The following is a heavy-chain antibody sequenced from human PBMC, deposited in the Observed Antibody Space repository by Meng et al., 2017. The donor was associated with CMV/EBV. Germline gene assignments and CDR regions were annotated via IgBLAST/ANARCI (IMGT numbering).Heavy chain of an antibody. Sequence: GESLKISCAASGFTFSNAWMSWVRQAPGKGLEWVSAISGSGGSTYYADSVKGRFTISRDNSKNTLYLQMNSLRAEDTAVYYCAKDTTGSGRSPFDYWGQGTLVTVSS. CDR1: GFTFSNAW. CDR2: ISGSGGST. J-gene: IGHJ4*02. V-gene: IGHV3-23*01. CDR3: AKDTTGSGRSPFDY. D-gene: IGHD6-19*01.